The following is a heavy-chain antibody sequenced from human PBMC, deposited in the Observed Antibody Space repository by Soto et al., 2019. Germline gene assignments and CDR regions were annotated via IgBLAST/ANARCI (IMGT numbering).Heavy chain of an antibody. CDR3: ARGGGGGLFEH. CDR1: GFPVSDYY. D-gene: IGHD2-21*01. Sequence: GGSLRLSCATSGFPVSDYYMSWIRQAPGKGLEWLSHISPKSTYTNYADSVRGRFTISRDNTKSSLFLQMNSLGVEGTAVYYCARGGGGGLFEHWGQGVLVTVSS. J-gene: IGHJ4*02. CDR2: ISPKSTYT. V-gene: IGHV3-11*06.